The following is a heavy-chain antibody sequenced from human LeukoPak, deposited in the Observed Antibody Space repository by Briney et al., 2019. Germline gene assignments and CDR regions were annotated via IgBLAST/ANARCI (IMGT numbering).Heavy chain of an antibody. J-gene: IGHJ5*02. CDR3: AGDYGSGSLTNWFDP. D-gene: IGHD3-10*01. CDR2: INPNSGGT. Sequence: ASVKVSCKASGYTFTGHYMHWVRQAPGQGLEWMGWINPNSGGTNYAQKFQGRVTMTRDTSISTAYMELSRLRSDDTAVYYCAGDYGSGSLTNWFDPWGQGTLVTVSS. V-gene: IGHV1-2*02. CDR1: GYTFTGHY.